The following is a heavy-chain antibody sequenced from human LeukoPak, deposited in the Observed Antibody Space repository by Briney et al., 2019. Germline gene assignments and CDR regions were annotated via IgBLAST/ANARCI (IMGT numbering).Heavy chain of an antibody. Sequence: GGSLRLSCAASGFTFRNYWMNWVRQALGKGLVWVSRINSDGSTTNYADSVKGRFTISRDNAKNTVFLQMKSLRAEDTAVYYRTRLDSGAWYPSDYWGQGTLVTVSS. J-gene: IGHJ4*02. CDR3: TRLDSGAWYPSDY. V-gene: IGHV3-74*01. D-gene: IGHD6-19*01. CDR2: INSDGSTT. CDR1: GFTFRNYW.